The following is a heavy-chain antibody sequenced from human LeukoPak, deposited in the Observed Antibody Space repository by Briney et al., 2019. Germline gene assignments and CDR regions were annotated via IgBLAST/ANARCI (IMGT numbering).Heavy chain of an antibody. V-gene: IGHV1-2*02. CDR3: ARDRVGRGLPGPYCWFDP. Sequence: GASVKVSCKASGYTFTGYYMHWVRQAPGQGLEWMGWINPNSGGTNYAQKFQGRVTMTRDTSISTAYMELSRLRSDDTAVYYCARDRVGRGLPGPYCWFDPWGQGTLVTVSS. J-gene: IGHJ5*02. CDR2: INPNSGGT. CDR1: GYTFTGYY. D-gene: IGHD3/OR15-3a*01.